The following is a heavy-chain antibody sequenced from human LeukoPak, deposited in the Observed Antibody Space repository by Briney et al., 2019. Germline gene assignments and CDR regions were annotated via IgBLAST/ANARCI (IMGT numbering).Heavy chain of an antibody. D-gene: IGHD6-19*01. CDR2: INPNSGGT. V-gene: IGHV1-2*02. J-gene: IGHJ4*02. CDR3: AREGIAVAPSYFDY. Sequence: GASVKVSCKASGYTFTGYYMHWVRQAPGQGLEWMGWINPNSGGTNYAQKFQGRVTMTRDTSISTAYMELSRLRSDDTAVYYCAREGIAVAPSYFDYWGQGTLVTVSP. CDR1: GYTFTGYY.